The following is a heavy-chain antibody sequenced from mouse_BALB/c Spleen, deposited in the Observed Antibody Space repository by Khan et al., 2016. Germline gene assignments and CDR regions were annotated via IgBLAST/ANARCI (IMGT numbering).Heavy chain of an antibody. D-gene: IGHD1-1*02. V-gene: IGHV2-6*02. CDR2: IWSDGST. Sequence: QVQLKESGPGLVAPSQSLSITCTVSGFSLTSYGVHWVRQPPGKGLEWLVVIWSDGSTTYNSALKSRLSISKDNSKSQVFLKMSRLQTDDTAMYYCARRDGGGGSMDYWGQGTSVTVSS. CDR3: ARRDGGGGSMDY. CDR1: GFSLTSYG. J-gene: IGHJ4*01.